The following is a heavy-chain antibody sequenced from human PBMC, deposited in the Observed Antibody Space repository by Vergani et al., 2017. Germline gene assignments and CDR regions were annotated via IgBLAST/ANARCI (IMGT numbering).Heavy chain of an antibody. J-gene: IGHJ6*02. CDR1: GFTFSSYG. CDR2: INSDGSST. D-gene: IGHD6-19*01. Sequence: VQLVESGGGVVQPGRSLRLSCAASGFTFSSYGMHWVRQAPGKGLEWVSRINSDGSSTSYADSVKGRFTISRDNAKNTLYLQMNSLRAEDTAVYYCARGYSSGWAYYYYYGMDVWGQGTTVTVSS. V-gene: IGHV3-74*02. CDR3: ARGYSSGWAYYYYYGMDV.